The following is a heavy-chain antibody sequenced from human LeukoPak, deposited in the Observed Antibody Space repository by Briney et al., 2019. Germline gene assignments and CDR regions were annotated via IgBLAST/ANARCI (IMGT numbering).Heavy chain of an antibody. Sequence: GGSLRLSCAASGFTFSSYSMNWVRQAPGKGLEWVAFTRYDGSNKYYADSVKGRFTISRDTSKNTLSLHMNSLRAEDTAVYYCAKDGRQRKTYFYASGSANAFDIWGQGTMVTVSS. V-gene: IGHV3-30*02. CDR2: TRYDGSNK. D-gene: IGHD3-10*01. CDR3: AKDGRQRKTYFYASGSANAFDI. CDR1: GFTFSSYS. J-gene: IGHJ3*02.